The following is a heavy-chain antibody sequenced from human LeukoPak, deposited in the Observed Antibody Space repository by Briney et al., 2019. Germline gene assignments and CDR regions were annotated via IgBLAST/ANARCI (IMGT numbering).Heavy chain of an antibody. D-gene: IGHD1-26*01. CDR1: DGSINSDTYY. CDR2: IYSGGNT. V-gene: IGHV4-39*07. J-gene: IGHJ4*02. CDR3: ARDQRSLFDV. Sequence: PSETLSLTCSVSDGSINSDTYYWGWIRQPPGKGLEWIAGIYSGGNTFYNPSLKSRVTISIDTSKKQFSLKLTSVTAADTAIYYCARDQRSLFDVWGQGSLVTVSS.